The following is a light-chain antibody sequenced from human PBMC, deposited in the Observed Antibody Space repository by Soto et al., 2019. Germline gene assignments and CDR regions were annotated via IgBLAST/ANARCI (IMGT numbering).Light chain of an antibody. CDR3: AAWDDSLSGYVV. CDR2: RNN. J-gene: IGLJ2*01. Sequence: QSVLTQPPSASGTPGPRVTISCSGSSSNIGSNYVYWYQQLPGTAPKLLIYRNNQRPSGVPDRFSGSKSGTSASLAMSGLRSEDEADYYCAAWDDSLSGYVVFGGGTKLTVL. V-gene: IGLV1-47*01. CDR1: SSNIGSNY.